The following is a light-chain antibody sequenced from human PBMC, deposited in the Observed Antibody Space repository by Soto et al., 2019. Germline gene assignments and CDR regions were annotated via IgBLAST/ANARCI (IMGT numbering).Light chain of an antibody. Sequence: QSVLTQPASVSGSPGQSITISCTGTSSDVGSYNLVSWYQQHPGKAPKLMIYEGSKRPSGVSNRFSGSKSGNTASLTISGLQADDEADYYCCSYAGSSTFVFGTGTKLTV. V-gene: IGLV2-23*01. J-gene: IGLJ1*01. CDR2: EGS. CDR1: SSDVGSYNL. CDR3: CSYAGSSTFV.